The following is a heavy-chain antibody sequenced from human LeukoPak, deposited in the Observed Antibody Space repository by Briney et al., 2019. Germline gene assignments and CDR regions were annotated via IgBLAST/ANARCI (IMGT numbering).Heavy chain of an antibody. J-gene: IGHJ3*01. CDR1: GFTFSTYA. V-gene: IGHV3-23*01. CDR2: ISNTAGFT. CDR3: AKSNYYCSDSCQPDDAFDV. Sequence: GGSLRLSCAASGFTFSTYAMSRVRQVPGKGLEWVSGISNTAGFTYYADSVKGRFTISRDNTKNTLYLQLSSLRAEDTAVYYCAKSNYYCSDSCQPDDAFDVWGQGTMVTVSS. D-gene: IGHD2-15*01.